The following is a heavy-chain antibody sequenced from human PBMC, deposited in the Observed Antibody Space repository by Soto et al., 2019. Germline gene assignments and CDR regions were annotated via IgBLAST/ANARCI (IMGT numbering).Heavy chain of an antibody. D-gene: IGHD3-22*01. CDR3: AKTYYYDSSYAGGYYFDY. Sequence: EVQLLESGGGLVQPGGSLRLSCAASGFTFSSYAMSWVRQAPGKGLEWVSAISGSGGSTYYEDSVKGRFTISRDNSKNTLYLQMNSLRAEDTAVYYCAKTYYYDSSYAGGYYFDYWGQGTLVTVSS. CDR1: GFTFSSYA. J-gene: IGHJ4*02. V-gene: IGHV3-23*01. CDR2: ISGSGGST.